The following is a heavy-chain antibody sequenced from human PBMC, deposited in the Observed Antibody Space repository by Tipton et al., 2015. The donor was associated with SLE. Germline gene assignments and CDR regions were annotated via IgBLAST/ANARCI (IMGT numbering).Heavy chain of an antibody. D-gene: IGHD1-26*01. CDR2: INHSGST. V-gene: IGHV4-34*01. J-gene: IGHJ3*02. CDR1: GGSFSGYY. CDR3: ARHGGAKGHAFDI. Sequence: TLSLTCAVYGGSFSGYYWSWIRQPPGKGLEWIGEINHSGSTNYNPSLKSRVTISVDTSKNQFSLKLSSVTAADTAVYYCARHGGAKGHAFDIWGQGTMVTVSS.